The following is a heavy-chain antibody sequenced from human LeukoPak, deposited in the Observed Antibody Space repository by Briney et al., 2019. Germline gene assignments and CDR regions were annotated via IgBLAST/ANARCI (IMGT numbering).Heavy chain of an antibody. J-gene: IGHJ4*02. CDR3: ATEGVYFHETVGYHPFDY. CDR1: GFTFSNYT. V-gene: IGHV3-21*04. D-gene: IGHD3-22*01. CDR2: ISSISSYI. Sequence: GGSLRLSCAASGFTFSNYTMNWVRQAPGKGLEWVSSISSISSYIHYADSVKGRFTNSRDNAKNSLYLQMHSLRAEDTAVYYCATEGVYFHETVGYHPFDYWGQGTLVTVSS.